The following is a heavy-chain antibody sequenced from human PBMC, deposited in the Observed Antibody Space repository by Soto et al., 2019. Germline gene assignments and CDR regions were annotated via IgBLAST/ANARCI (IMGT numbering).Heavy chain of an antibody. V-gene: IGHV4-34*01. CDR3: ARGRGVWGSYHYNWFDP. Sequence: SETLSLTCAVYGGSFSGYYWSWIRQPPGKGLEWIGEINHSGSTNYNPSLKSRVTISVDTSKNQFSLKLSSVTAADTAVYYCARGRGVWGSYHYNWFDPWGHGTLVTVSS. D-gene: IGHD3-16*02. J-gene: IGHJ5*02. CDR2: INHSGST. CDR1: GGSFSGYY.